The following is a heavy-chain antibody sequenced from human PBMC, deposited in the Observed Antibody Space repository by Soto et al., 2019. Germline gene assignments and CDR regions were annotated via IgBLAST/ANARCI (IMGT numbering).Heavy chain of an antibody. Sequence: QVQLVQSGAEVKKPGSSVKVSCKASGGTFSSYAISWVRQAPGQGLEWMGGIIPIFGTANYAQKFQGRVTITADKSTRTAYMELSSLRSEDTAVYYCARGSPYSSSWYPYYYGMDVWGQGTTVTVSS. CDR1: GGTFSSYA. V-gene: IGHV1-69*06. D-gene: IGHD6-13*01. CDR3: ARGSPYSSSWYPYYYGMDV. CDR2: IIPIFGTA. J-gene: IGHJ6*02.